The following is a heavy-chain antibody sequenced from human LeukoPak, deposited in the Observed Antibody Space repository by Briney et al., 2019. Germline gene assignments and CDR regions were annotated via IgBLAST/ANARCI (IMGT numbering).Heavy chain of an antibody. Sequence: SETLSLTCTVSGGSISTHYWGWIRQPPGKGLEWIADIFYSGSTNYNPSLKSRVTMSVDTSTRQFSLKLSSVTAADTAVYYCARGYCSSASCYIPSPYYMDVWGKGTTVTVSS. D-gene: IGHD2-2*02. CDR2: IFYSGST. CDR3: ARGYCSSASCYIPSPYYMDV. CDR1: GGSISTHY. V-gene: IGHV4-59*11. J-gene: IGHJ6*03.